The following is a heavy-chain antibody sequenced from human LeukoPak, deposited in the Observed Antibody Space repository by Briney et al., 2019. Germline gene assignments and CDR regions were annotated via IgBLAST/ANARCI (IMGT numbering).Heavy chain of an antibody. J-gene: IGHJ4*02. Sequence: GGSLRLSCAASGFTFSSYGMHWVRQAPGKGLEWVAFIRSDGSNKYYADSVKGRFTISRDNSKSTLYLQMNSLRAADTAVYYCAKDEWVTNYALDYWGQGTLVTVSS. CDR1: GFTFSSYG. CDR3: AKDEWVTNYALDY. D-gene: IGHD4/OR15-4a*01. CDR2: IRSDGSNK. V-gene: IGHV3-30*02.